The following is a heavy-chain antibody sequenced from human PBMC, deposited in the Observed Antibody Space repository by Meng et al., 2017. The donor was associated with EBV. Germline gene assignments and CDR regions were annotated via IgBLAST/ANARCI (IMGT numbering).Heavy chain of an antibody. CDR3: AGSYGGVLNY. V-gene: IGHV4-34*02. D-gene: IGHD4-23*01. Sequence: QALLRAGGRRLLNPADTLSLPCAVCGGFFSGYYWRWIRQPPGKGLEWIGEINHSGSTNYNPSLKSRVNISVETSKNQFSLKLSSVTAADTAVYYCAGSYGGVLNYWGQGTLVTVSS. CDR1: GGFFSGYY. J-gene: IGHJ4*02. CDR2: INHSGST.